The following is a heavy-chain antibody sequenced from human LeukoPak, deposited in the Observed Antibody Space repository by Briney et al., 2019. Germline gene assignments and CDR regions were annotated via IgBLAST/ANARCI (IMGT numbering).Heavy chain of an antibody. J-gene: IGHJ4*02. CDR3: ASLRSGWSSAFDY. V-gene: IGHV1-2*02. D-gene: IGHD6-19*01. Sequence: ASVKVSCKASGYTFTGYYMHWVRQAPGQGLEWMGWINPNSGGTNYAQKFQGRVTMTRDTSISTAYMELSRLRSDDTAVYYCASLRSGWSSAFDYWGQGTLVTVSS. CDR2: INPNSGGT. CDR1: GYTFTGYY.